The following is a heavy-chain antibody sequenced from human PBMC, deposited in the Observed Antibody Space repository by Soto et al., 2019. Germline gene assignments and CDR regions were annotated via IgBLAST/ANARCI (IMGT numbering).Heavy chain of an antibody. J-gene: IGHJ4*02. CDR3: AKDFIPNDYGDYYFDY. CDR2: ISGSGGST. CDR1: GFTFSSYA. Sequence: GGSLRLSCAASGFTFSSYAMSWVRQAPGKGLEWVSAISGSGGSTYYADSVKGRFTISRDNSKNTLYLQMNSLRAEDTAVYYCAKDFIPNDYGDYYFDYWGQGTLVTVSS. D-gene: IGHD4-17*01. V-gene: IGHV3-23*01.